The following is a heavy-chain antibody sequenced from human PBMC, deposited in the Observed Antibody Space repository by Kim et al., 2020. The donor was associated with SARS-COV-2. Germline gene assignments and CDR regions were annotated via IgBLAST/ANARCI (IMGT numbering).Heavy chain of an antibody. CDR1: GFTFSTNW. V-gene: IGHV3-7*01. CDR2: IKDDGSER. D-gene: IGHD2-15*01. CDR3: ARDRKYSLDY. Sequence: GGSLRLSCAVSGFTFSTNWMSWVRQAPGKGLEWVAKIKDDGSERYYVSSVVGRFTISRDNAKNSLYLQMNSLTAEDTGVYFCARDRKYSLDYWGQGTLVTVSS. J-gene: IGHJ4*02.